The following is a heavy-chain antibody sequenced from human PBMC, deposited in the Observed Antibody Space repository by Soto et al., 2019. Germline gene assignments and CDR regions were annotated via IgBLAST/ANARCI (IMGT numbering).Heavy chain of an antibody. Sequence: QVQLQESGPGLVKPSQTLSLTCSVSGGSVSSGGYYWNWIRQLPGKGLEWIGYIYDTETAYYNPSLKSRPSISLDTSKNQLSLTLNYVTPADTAVYYCARENFGAVVHDAFDLWGQGTVVTVSS. CDR1: GGSVSSGGYY. CDR3: ARENFGAVVHDAFDL. CDR2: IYDTETA. J-gene: IGHJ3*01. V-gene: IGHV4-31*02. D-gene: IGHD3-3*01.